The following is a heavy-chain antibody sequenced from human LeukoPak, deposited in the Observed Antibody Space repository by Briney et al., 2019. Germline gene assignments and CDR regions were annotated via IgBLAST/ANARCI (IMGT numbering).Heavy chain of an antibody. CDR2: IYYSGST. Sequence: SETLSLTCTVSGGSISSYYWSWIRQPPGKGLEWIGYIYYSGSTNYNPSLKSRVTISVDTSKNQFSLKLSSVTAADTAVYYCARDHYDFWSLGAFDIWGQGTMVTVSS. J-gene: IGHJ3*02. V-gene: IGHV4-59*01. CDR1: GGSISSYY. CDR3: ARDHYDFWSLGAFDI. D-gene: IGHD3-3*01.